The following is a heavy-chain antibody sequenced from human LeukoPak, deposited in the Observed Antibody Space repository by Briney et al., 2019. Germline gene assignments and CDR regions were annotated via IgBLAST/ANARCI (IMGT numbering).Heavy chain of an antibody. CDR1: GFTFSSYA. J-gene: IGHJ4*02. CDR2: ISGSGGST. V-gene: IGHV3-23*01. Sequence: GGTLRLSCAASGFTFSSYAMRWVRQPPGKGLEWVSGISGSGGSTYYADPVKGRFTTARTNSNNTPYLQMNSLTADDTALYYGGKGKCRGTSCYSDYWGEGALVTVSS. D-gene: IGHD2-2*02. CDR3: GKGKCRGTSCYSDY.